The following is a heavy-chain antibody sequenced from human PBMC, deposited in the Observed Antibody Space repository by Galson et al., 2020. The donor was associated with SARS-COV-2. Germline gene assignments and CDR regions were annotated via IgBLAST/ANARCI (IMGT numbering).Heavy chain of an antibody. J-gene: IGHJ5*01. V-gene: IGHV4-59*01. D-gene: IGHD4-17*01. CDR3: ARGGDYFLNLIDS. Sequence: SQTLSLTCTVSGDSMITYYWNWIRQPPGEGLEWIGYVYYNGLTNYNPSLKSRLTLSVDTSKNQFSLNLNSVTAADAAVYYCARGGDYFLNLIDSWGQGTPVVVSS. CDR2: VYYNGLT. CDR1: GDSMITYY.